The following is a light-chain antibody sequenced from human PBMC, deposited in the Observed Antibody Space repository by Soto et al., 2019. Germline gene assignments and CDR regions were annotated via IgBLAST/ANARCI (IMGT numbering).Light chain of an antibody. V-gene: IGKV1-5*03. Sequence: DIQMTQSPSTLSASVGDRVTITCRASQSISSWLAWYQQKPGKAPKHLIYEASNLESGVPSRFSGSGSGTEFTLTISSLQPDDFATYYCQQSNNYPWTFGQGTKVDIK. CDR1: QSISSW. CDR3: QQSNNYPWT. CDR2: EAS. J-gene: IGKJ1*01.